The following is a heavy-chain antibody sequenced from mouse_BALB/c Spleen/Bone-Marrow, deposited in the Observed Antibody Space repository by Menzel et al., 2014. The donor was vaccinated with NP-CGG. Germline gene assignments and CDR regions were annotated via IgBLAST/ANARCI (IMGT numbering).Heavy chain of an antibody. CDR2: IYPGDGDT. V-gene: IGHV1-80*01. D-gene: IGHD3-1*01. CDR3: ARVGFSFDY. J-gene: IGHJ2*01. CDR1: GYAFSTYW. Sequence: QVQLKQSGAELVRPGSSVKISCKASGYAFSTYWMNWVKRRPGQGLEWIGQIYPGDGDTNYNEKFKGKATLTADKSSSTASIQLSSLTSEDSAVYFCARVGFSFDYWGQGTTLTVSS.